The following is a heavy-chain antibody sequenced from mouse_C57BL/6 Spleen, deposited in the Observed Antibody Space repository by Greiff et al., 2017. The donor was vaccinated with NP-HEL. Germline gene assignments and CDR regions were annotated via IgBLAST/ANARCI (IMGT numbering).Heavy chain of an antibody. CDR2: INPNNGGT. J-gene: IGHJ3*01. CDR3: ASGAKTSWFAY. D-gene: IGHD1-1*01. Sequence: VQLQQSGPELVKPGASVKISCKASGYTFTDYYMNWVKQSHGKSLEWIGDINPNNGGTSYNQKFKGKATLTVDKSSSTAYMELRSLISEDSAVYYCASGAKTSWFAYWGQGTLVTVSA. CDR1: GYTFTDYY. V-gene: IGHV1-26*01.